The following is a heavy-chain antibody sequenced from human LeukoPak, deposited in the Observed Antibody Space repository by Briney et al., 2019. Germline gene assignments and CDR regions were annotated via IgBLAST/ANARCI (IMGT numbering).Heavy chain of an antibody. V-gene: IGHV1-2*02. Sequence: VASVNVSCKASGYIFTAYYLHWVRQAPGQKPEWMGWIKANSGDTNYAQKFQGRVTMTRDTSISTVYMELSGLTADDTAVYYCPRVGDDYPYWGQGTLVTVSS. CDR2: IKANSGDT. CDR3: PRVGDDYPY. CDR1: GYIFTAYY. J-gene: IGHJ4*02. D-gene: IGHD5-24*01.